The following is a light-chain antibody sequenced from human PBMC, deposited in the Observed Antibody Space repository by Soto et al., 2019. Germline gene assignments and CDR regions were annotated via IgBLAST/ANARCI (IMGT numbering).Light chain of an antibody. CDR1: SSDVGAYNY. CDR2: EVS. Sequence: QSVLTQPPSASGSPGQSVTISCTGTSSDVGAYNYVSWYQQHSCERDPKLMIYEVSNRPSGVSNRFSGSKSGNTASLTISGLQAEDEADYYCILYTSSSTYVFGTGTKVTVL. J-gene: IGLJ1*01. CDR3: ILYTSSSTYV. V-gene: IGLV2-14*01.